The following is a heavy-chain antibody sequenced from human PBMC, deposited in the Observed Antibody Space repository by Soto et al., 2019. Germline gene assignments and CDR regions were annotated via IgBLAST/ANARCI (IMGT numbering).Heavy chain of an antibody. CDR3: ARDLNYDFWSGPVRWFDP. V-gene: IGHV3-48*02. CDR2: ISSSSSTI. CDR1: GFTFSSYS. J-gene: IGHJ5*02. Sequence: GGSLRLSCAASGFTFSSYSMNWVRQAPGKGLEWVSYISSSSSTIYYADSVKGRFTISRDNAKNSLYLQMNSLRDEDTAVYYCARDLNYDFWSGPVRWFDPWGQGTLVTVSS. D-gene: IGHD3-3*01.